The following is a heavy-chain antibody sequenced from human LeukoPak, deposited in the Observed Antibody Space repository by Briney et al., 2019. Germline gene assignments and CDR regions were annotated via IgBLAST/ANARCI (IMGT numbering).Heavy chain of an antibody. D-gene: IGHD2-21*02. Sequence: PGGSLRLSCAASGFTFSNYAMNWVPQAPGKGLEWVSSVSGSGISTYYADSAKGRFTISRDNSKNTLFLQMNSLRAEDTALYYCAKGSMTYGFDYWGQGTLVTVSS. J-gene: IGHJ4*02. V-gene: IGHV3-23*01. CDR2: VSGSGIST. CDR1: GFTFSNYA. CDR3: AKGSMTYGFDY.